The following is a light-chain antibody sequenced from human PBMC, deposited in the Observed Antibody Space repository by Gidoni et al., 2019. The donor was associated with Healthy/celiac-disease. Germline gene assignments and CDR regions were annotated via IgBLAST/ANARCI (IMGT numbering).Light chain of an antibody. CDR1: QSVSSSY. V-gene: IGKV3-20*01. CDR2: GAS. Sequence: EIVLTQSPGTLSLSPGERATLSCRTSQSVSSSYLAWCQQKPGQAPRLLIYGASSRATGIPDRFSVSGSGTDFTLTISRLEPEDFAVYYCQQYGSPLTFGGGTKVEIK. J-gene: IGKJ4*01. CDR3: QQYGSPLT.